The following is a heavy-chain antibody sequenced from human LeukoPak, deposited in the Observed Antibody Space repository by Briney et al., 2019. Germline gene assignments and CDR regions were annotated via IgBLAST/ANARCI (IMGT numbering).Heavy chain of an antibody. D-gene: IGHD4-17*01. CDR3: AIADDYGDYAGY. CDR1: GYTFTGYY. Sequence: ASVKVSCKASGYTFTGYYIHWVRQAPGQGLEWMGWINPNSGGTNYAQKFQGRVTMTRDTSISTAYMELSRLRSDDTAVYYCAIADDYGDYAGYWGQGTLVTVSS. V-gene: IGHV1-2*02. CDR2: INPNSGGT. J-gene: IGHJ4*02.